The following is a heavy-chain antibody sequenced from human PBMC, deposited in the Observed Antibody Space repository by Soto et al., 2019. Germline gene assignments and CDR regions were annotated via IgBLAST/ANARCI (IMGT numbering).Heavy chain of an antibody. D-gene: IGHD6-19*01. Sequence: EVQLLESGGGLVQPGGSLRLSCAASGFTFSSYAMSWVRQAPGKGLEWVSGISGSGGSTYYADSVKGRFTISRDNSKNTLYLQMNSLRAEDTALDYCAKEGAVCGTVSYFDLWGRGTLVTVS. V-gene: IGHV3-23*01. CDR2: ISGSGGST. CDR3: AKEGAVCGTVSYFDL. J-gene: IGHJ2*01. CDR1: GFTFSSYA.